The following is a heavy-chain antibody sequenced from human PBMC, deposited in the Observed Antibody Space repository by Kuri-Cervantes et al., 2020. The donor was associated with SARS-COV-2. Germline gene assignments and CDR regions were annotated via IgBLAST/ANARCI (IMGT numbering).Heavy chain of an antibody. CDR2: IWYDGSNK. CDR1: GFTFSSYA. D-gene: IGHD4-17*01. V-gene: IGHV3-33*08. Sequence: GGSLRLSCAASGFTFSSYAMHWVRQAPGKGLEWVAVIWYDGSNKYYADSVKGRFTISRDNSKNTLYLQMNSLRAEDTAVYYCARDGTDYGDYGPYYYYGMDVWGQGTTVTVSS. CDR3: ARDGTDYGDYGPYYYYGMDV. J-gene: IGHJ6*02.